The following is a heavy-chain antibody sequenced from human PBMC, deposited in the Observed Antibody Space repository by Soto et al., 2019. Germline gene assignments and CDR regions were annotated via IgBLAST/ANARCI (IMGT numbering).Heavy chain of an antibody. CDR3: ARVRYDSSGYYFDY. Sequence: QVQLVQSGAEVKKPGASVKVSCKASGYTFTSYDINWVRQATGQGLEWMGWMYPNSGNTGYAQKFQGRVTMTRNTSISTAYMELSSLRSEDTAVYYCARVRYDSSGYYFDYWGQGTLVTVSS. CDR1: GYTFTSYD. J-gene: IGHJ4*02. V-gene: IGHV1-8*01. CDR2: MYPNSGNT. D-gene: IGHD3-22*01.